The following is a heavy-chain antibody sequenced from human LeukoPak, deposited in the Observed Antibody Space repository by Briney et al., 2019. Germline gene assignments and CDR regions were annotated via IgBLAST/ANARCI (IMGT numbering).Heavy chain of an antibody. D-gene: IGHD3-16*02. CDR1: GYTFTGYY. Sequence: ASVKVSCKASGYTFTGYYMHWVRQAPGQGLEWMGWINPNSGGTNYAQKFQGRVTMTRDTSISTAYMELSRLRSDDTAVYYCAGLASRPIYDYVWGSYRYWGQGTLVTVSS. CDR3: AGLASRPIYDYVWGSYRY. CDR2: INPNSGGT. V-gene: IGHV1-2*02. J-gene: IGHJ4*02.